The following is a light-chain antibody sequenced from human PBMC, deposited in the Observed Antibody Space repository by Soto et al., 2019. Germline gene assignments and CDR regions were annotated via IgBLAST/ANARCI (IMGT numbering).Light chain of an antibody. CDR3: QQYDNWPKT. Sequence: VVTQSPATLSVSPGERATISCRASQSVSSNLAWYQQKPGQAPRLLIYGASTRATGIPARFSGSGSGTEFTLTISSLQSEDFAVYYCQQYDNWPKTFGQGTRREIK. V-gene: IGKV3-15*01. CDR1: QSVSSN. CDR2: GAS. J-gene: IGKJ5*01.